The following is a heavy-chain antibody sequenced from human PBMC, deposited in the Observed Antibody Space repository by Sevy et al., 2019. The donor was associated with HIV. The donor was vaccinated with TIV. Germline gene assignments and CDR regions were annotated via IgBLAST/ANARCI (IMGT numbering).Heavy chain of an antibody. CDR2: IYYSGGT. CDR1: GGSISSSSYY. Sequence: ETLSLTCTVSGGSISSSSYYWGWIRQPPGKGMEWIGSIYYSGGTYYNPSLKSRVTISVDTSKNQFSLKLSSVTAADTAVYYCARAVAGTFDYWGQGTLVTVSS. J-gene: IGHJ4*02. CDR3: ARAVAGTFDY. V-gene: IGHV4-39*01. D-gene: IGHD6-19*01.